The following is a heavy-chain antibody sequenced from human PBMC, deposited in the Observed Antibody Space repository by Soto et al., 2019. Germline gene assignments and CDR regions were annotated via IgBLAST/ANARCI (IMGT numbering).Heavy chain of an antibody. V-gene: IGHV3-33*01. CDR2: IWYDGSNK. Sequence: PGGSLRLSCAASGFTFSSYVMHWVRQSPGKGLEWVAVIWYDGSNKYYADSVKGRFTISRDNSKNTLYLQMNSLRAEDTAVYYCARYRSGYYPYYYYGMDVWGQGTTVTVSS. J-gene: IGHJ6*02. D-gene: IGHD3-22*01. CDR1: GFTFSSYV. CDR3: ARYRSGYYPYYYYGMDV.